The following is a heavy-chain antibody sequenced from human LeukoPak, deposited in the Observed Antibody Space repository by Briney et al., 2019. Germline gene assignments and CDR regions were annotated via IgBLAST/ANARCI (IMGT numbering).Heavy chain of an antibody. CDR1: GYSFTNYW. D-gene: IGHD4-17*01. CDR2: IDPSDSYT. J-gene: IGHJ4*02. Sequence: GESLTISCKGSGYSFTNYWISWVRQMPGKGLEWMGRIDPSDSYTKYSPSFEGHVTILVDKSISTAFLQWNSLKASDSAMYYCATGASKVTTDFANYWGQGTQVAVSS. CDR3: ATGASKVTTDFANY. V-gene: IGHV5-10-1*01.